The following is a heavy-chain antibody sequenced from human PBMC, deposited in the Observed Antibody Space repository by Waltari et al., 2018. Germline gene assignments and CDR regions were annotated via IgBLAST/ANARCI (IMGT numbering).Heavy chain of an antibody. CDR1: GFTFSTYA. Sequence: EVQLLESGGGLVQPGGSLRLSCAASGFTFSTYAMYWVRQGPGKWLEWGSSISIRGRNADSTVSGKCRVPIARDNSKNKVYLEVNSLRFEDTATYFCAKRGGTGPVAIAGIHCDYWGQGTLVTVSS. J-gene: IGHJ4*02. D-gene: IGHD2-15*01. CDR3: AKRGGTGPVAIAGIHCDY. CDR2: ISIRGRNA. V-gene: IGHV3-23*01.